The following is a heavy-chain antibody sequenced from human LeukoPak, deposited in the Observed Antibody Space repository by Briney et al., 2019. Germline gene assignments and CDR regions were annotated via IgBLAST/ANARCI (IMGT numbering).Heavy chain of an antibody. D-gene: IGHD5-18*01. Sequence: PSETLSLTCSVSGGSISSYYWSWIRQPPGKGLEWSGYIYYSGSTDYNPSLKSRVTISVDASKNQFSLKLSSVTAADTAVYYCARGGRGGYSYGYFDYWGQGTLVTVSS. CDR2: IYYSGST. CDR3: ARGGRGGYSYGYFDY. CDR1: GGSISSYY. J-gene: IGHJ4*02. V-gene: IGHV4-59*01.